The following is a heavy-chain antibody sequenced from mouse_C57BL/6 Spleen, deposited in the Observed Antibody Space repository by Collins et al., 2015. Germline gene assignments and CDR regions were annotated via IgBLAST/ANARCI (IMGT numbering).Heavy chain of an antibody. V-gene: IGHV5-17*02. D-gene: IGHD2-1*01. CDR3: ARYGNYAMDY. CDR1: GFAFSSYD. CDR2: ISSGSSTI. Sequence: EVQLVESGGGLVKPGGSLKLSCAASGFAFSSYDMSWVRQTPEKGLEWVAYISSGSSTIYYADTVKGRFTISRDNPKNTLFLQMTSLRSEDTAMYYCARYGNYAMDYWGQGTSVTVSS. J-gene: IGHJ4*01.